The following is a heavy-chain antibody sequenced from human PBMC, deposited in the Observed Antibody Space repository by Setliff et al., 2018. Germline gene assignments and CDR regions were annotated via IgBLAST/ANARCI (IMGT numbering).Heavy chain of an antibody. CDR3: ARGGVAATAPNGL. Sequence: GGSLRLSCAASGFTFDDYGMAWVRQAPGKGLEWVSGINWSGAGTGYADSVKGRFTISRDNTNNSLYLQMNNLRVGDAALYYCARGGVAATAPNGLWGQGTLVTV. V-gene: IGHV3-20*04. CDR1: GFTFDDYG. J-gene: IGHJ1*01. D-gene: IGHD6-13*01. CDR2: INWSGAGT.